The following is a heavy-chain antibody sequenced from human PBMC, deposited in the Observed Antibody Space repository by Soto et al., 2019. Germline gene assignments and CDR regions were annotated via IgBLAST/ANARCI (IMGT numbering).Heavy chain of an antibody. Sequence: PGGSLRLSCTASGFTFGDYAMSWFRQAPGKGLERVGFIRSKAYGGTTEYAASVKGRFTISRDDSKSIAYLQMNSLKTEDTAVYYCTRDGAHSSSWYHTYYYYYMEVWGKGTTVTVSS. J-gene: IGHJ6*03. CDR1: GFTFGDYA. D-gene: IGHD6-13*01. V-gene: IGHV3-49*03. CDR3: TRDGAHSSSWYHTYYYYYMEV. CDR2: IRSKAYGGTT.